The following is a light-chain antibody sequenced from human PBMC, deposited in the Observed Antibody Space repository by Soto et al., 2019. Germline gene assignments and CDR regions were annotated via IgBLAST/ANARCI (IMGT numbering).Light chain of an antibody. Sequence: EIVLTQSPGTLSLSPGERATLSCSASQSVSSSYLAWYQQKPGQAPRLLIYDVSRRTTGIPDRFSGSGSGTDFTLNISRLEPEDFEVYYCQQYGYSPAFGGGTKVEIK. V-gene: IGKV3-20*01. CDR1: QSVSSSY. CDR3: QQYGYSPA. CDR2: DVS. J-gene: IGKJ4*01.